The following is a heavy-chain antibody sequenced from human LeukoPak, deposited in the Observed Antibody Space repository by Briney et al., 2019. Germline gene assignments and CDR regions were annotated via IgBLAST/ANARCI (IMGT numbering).Heavy chain of an antibody. CDR1: GFTFSSYV. D-gene: IGHD4-23*01. CDR2: ISYDGSNK. Sequence: PGGSLRLSCAASGFTFSSYVMHWVRQAPGKGLEWVAVISYDGSNKYYADSVKGRFTISRDNSKNTLYLQMNSLRAEDTAVYYCAKAPFPNTVVNLDYWGQGTLVTVSS. J-gene: IGHJ4*02. V-gene: IGHV3-30*18. CDR3: AKAPFPNTVVNLDY.